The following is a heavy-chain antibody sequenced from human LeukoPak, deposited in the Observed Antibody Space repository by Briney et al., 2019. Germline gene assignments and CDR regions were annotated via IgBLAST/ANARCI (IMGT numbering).Heavy chain of an antibody. J-gene: IGHJ4*02. CDR1: GYTFTSYD. CDR3: ARDGRFGELFDY. V-gene: IGHV1-18*01. Sequence: ASVKVSCKASGYTFTSYDINWVRQATGQGLEWMGWISAYNGNTNYAQKLQDRVTMTTDTSTGTAYMELRSLRSDDTAVYYCARDGRFGELFDYWGQGTLVTVSS. D-gene: IGHD3-10*01. CDR2: ISAYNGNT.